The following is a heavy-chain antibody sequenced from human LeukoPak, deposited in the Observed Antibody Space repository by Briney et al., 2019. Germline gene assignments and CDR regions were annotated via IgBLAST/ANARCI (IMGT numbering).Heavy chain of an antibody. Sequence: GGSLRLSCAASGFTFSSYAMSWVRQAPGKGLEWVSAISGSGGSTYYADSVRGRFTISRDNSKNTLYLQMNSLTVDDTAVYYCARAIQSQLLKGYFDYWGQGTLVTVSS. CDR1: GFTFSSYA. CDR3: ARAIQSQLLKGYFDY. J-gene: IGHJ4*02. D-gene: IGHD2-2*01. CDR2: ISGSGGST. V-gene: IGHV3-23*01.